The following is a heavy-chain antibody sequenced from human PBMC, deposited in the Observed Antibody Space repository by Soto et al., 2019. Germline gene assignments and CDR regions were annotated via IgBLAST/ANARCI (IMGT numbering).Heavy chain of an antibody. Sequence: SETLSLTCSVSGASINRGDTDYWNWIRQHPVKGLEWIGYIYYSGRIYYNPSLESRVTISVDTSKNQFSLKPTSVTAADTAVYYGAHSLRSLSYFGLDAWGQGTTLTVSS. CDR2: IYYSGRI. V-gene: IGHV4-31*03. CDR3: AHSLRSLSYFGLDA. J-gene: IGHJ6*02. CDR1: GASINRGDTDY. D-gene: IGHD3-16*01.